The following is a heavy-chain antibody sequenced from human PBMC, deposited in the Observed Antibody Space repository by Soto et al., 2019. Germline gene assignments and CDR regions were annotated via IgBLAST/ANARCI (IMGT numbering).Heavy chain of an antibody. V-gene: IGHV1-69*12. Sequence: QVQLVQSGAEVKKPGSSMKVSCKASGGTFSSYAISWVRQAPGQGLEWMGGIIPIFGTANYAQKFQGRVTITADESTSTAYMELSSLRSEDTAVYYCAVGLVVTAIHVLPDFDYWGQGTLVTVSS. CDR3: AVGLVVTAIHVLPDFDY. J-gene: IGHJ4*02. CDR1: GGTFSSYA. CDR2: IIPIFGTA. D-gene: IGHD2-21*02.